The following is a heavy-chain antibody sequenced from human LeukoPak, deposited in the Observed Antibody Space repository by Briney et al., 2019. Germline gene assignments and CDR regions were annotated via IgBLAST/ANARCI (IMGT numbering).Heavy chain of an antibody. D-gene: IGHD5-18*01. CDR1: GFTFSYHA. V-gene: IGHV3-48*01. CDR3: ARALVGYSYGYEYGGSFDY. J-gene: IGHJ4*02. CDR2: IGVGGSTQ. Sequence: GGSLRLSCAASGFTFSYHAMNWVRHAPGKGLEWLAYIGVGGSTQYYGDSVKGRFTISRDDAKNSVYLQMNSLRAEDTALYYCARALVGYSYGYEYGGSFDYWGQGTLVTVSS.